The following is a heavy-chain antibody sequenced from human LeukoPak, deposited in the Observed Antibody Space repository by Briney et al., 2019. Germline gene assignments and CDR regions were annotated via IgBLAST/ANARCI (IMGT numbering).Heavy chain of an antibody. Sequence: ASVKVSCKASGYTFTSYDINWVRQATGQGLEWMGWMNPNSGNTGYAQKFQGRVTMTRNTSISTAYMELSSLRSEDTAVYYCARGSWVVTIFGVVIKNGMDVWGQGTTVTVSS. V-gene: IGHV1-8*01. CDR1: GYTFTSYD. CDR3: ARGSWVVTIFGVVIKNGMDV. J-gene: IGHJ6*02. CDR2: MNPNSGNT. D-gene: IGHD3-3*01.